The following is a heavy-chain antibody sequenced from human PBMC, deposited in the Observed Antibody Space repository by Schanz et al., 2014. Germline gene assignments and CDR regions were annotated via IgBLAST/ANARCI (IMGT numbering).Heavy chain of an antibody. CDR1: GGSISSGTYY. CDR3: ARDTTWRLDL. J-gene: IGHJ2*01. D-gene: IGHD1-1*01. CDR2: VFPNGIT. Sequence: QVQLQESGPGLVKPSQTLSLTCTVSGGSISSGTYYWSWIRQPAGGALEWVGRVFPNGITNYNPSLKSRVTISLDTSKNQVSVTMPPLTAADAAVYYCARDTTWRLDLWGRGTLVTVSS. V-gene: IGHV4-61*02.